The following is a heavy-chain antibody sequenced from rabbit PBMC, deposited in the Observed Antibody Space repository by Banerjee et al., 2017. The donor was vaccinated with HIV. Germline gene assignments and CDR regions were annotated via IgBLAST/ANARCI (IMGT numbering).Heavy chain of an antibody. CDR3: ARDLTGVIGWNFGW. D-gene: IGHD4-1*01. Sequence: QERLVESGGGLVKPEGSLKLSCKAAGIYFSNKAAMGWVRQAPGKGLEWIACINAVTGKAVYASWAKGRFTFSKTSSTTVTLQVTSLTAADTATYFCARDLTGVIGWNFGWWGQGTLVTVS. J-gene: IGHJ3*01. CDR1: GIYFSNKAA. V-gene: IGHV1S45*01. CDR2: INAVTGKA.